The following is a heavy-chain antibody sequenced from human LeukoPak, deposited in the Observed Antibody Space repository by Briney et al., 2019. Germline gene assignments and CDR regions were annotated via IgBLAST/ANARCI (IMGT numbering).Heavy chain of an antibody. J-gene: IGHJ6*02. D-gene: IGHD2-15*01. V-gene: IGHV4-59*01. CDR2: IYYSGST. CDR1: GGSISTYY. Sequence: SETLSLTCTVSGGSISTYYWSWIREPPGKGLGWIGYIYYSGSTNYNPSLKSRVTISVDTSKNQFSLKLSSVPAADTAVYDCARSGCSGGGCSVYYYYGMDVWGQGTTVTVSS. CDR3: ARSGCSGGGCSVYYYYGMDV.